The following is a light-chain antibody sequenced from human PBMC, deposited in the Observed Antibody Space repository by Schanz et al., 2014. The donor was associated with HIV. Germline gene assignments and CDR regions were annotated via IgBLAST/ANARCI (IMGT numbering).Light chain of an antibody. Sequence: EIVMTQSPATLSVSPGERATLSCRASQSVTSNLAWYQQKPGQAPRLLIYGASTRVTGIPARFSGSGSGTEFTLTISSLQSEDFAVYYCQQRSSWPRLTFGGGTKVEIK. J-gene: IGKJ4*01. V-gene: IGKV3-15*01. CDR1: QSVTSN. CDR2: GAS. CDR3: QQRSSWPRLT.